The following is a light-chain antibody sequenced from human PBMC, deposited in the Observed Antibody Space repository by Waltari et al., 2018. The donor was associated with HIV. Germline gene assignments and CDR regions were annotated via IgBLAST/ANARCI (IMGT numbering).Light chain of an antibody. CDR3: QYDNLLT. Sequence: DIQMTQSPSSLSASVGDRVTITCQASQDISNYLNWYQQKPGKAPKLLIYDASNLETGVPSRFSGSGSGTDFTFTISSLQPEDIATYYCQYDNLLTFGGGTKVEIK. V-gene: IGKV1-33*01. CDR1: QDISNY. CDR2: DAS. J-gene: IGKJ4*01.